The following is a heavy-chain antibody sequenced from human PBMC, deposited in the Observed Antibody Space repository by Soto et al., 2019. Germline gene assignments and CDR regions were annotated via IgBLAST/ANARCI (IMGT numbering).Heavy chain of an antibody. CDR3: MRGDY. J-gene: IGHJ4*02. V-gene: IGHV4-31*02. Sequence: WTWIRQHPGQGLEWIGFISYSGSTYYSSSLKGRVAISADTSKNQFSLKLNSVTAADTAVYYCMRGDYWGQGTLVTVSS. CDR2: ISYSGST.